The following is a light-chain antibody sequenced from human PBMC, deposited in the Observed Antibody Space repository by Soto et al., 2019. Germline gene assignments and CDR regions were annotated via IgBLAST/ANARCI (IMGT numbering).Light chain of an antibody. Sequence: EIVLTQSPATLSLSPGERATLSCRASQSIRSYLAWYQQKPGQAPRLLIYDASNRATGIPTRFSGSGSGTDFTLTNSSLEPEDFAVYYCQQRSNWPRVTFGPGTKVDIK. CDR3: QQRSNWPRVT. V-gene: IGKV3-11*01. J-gene: IGKJ3*01. CDR2: DAS. CDR1: QSIRSY.